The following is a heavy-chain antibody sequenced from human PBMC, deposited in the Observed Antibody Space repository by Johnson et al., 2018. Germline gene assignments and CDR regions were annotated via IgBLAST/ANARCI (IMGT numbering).Heavy chain of an antibody. CDR2: IIPIFGTA. CDR3: ARMDIVDYGMDV. D-gene: IGHD2-2*03. V-gene: IGHV1-69*01. J-gene: IGHJ6*02. Sequence: VQLQDSGAEVKNPGASVKVPCKASGGTFSSYAISWVRQAPGQGLEWMGGIIPIFGTANYAQNFQGRVTITADESTSTAYMELSRLRSEDTAVYYCARMDIVDYGMDVWGQGTTVTVSS. CDR1: GGTFSSYA.